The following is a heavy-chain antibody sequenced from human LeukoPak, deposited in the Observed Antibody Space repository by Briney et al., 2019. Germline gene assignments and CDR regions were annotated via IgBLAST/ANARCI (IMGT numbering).Heavy chain of an antibody. CDR3: ASRQAGVDAGYYYYMDV. CDR1: GGSISSSSYY. D-gene: IGHD5-12*01. V-gene: IGHV4-39*07. J-gene: IGHJ6*03. Sequence: SETLSLTCTVSGGSISSSSYYWGWIRQPPGKGLEWIGSIYYSGSTYYNPSLKSRVTISVDTFKNQFSLKLSSVTAADTAVYYCASRQAGVDAGYYYYMDVWGKGTTVTVSS. CDR2: IYYSGST.